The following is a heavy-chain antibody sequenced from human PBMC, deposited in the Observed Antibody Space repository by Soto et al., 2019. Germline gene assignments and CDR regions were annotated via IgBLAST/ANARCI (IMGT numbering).Heavy chain of an antibody. Sequence: EVQLVESGGGLVQPGESLKLSCATSGITFSGCVMHLVRQASGKGLEWVGHIRNKANNYAAAYAGSLKGRFTISRDDSTNTAYLQMDTLKTEDTAVYYCARSYGDDYYFGLDVWGQGTTVTVSS. CDR2: IRNKANNYAA. CDR1: GITFSGCV. D-gene: IGHD4-17*01. CDR3: ARSYGDDYYFGLDV. V-gene: IGHV3-73*02. J-gene: IGHJ6*02.